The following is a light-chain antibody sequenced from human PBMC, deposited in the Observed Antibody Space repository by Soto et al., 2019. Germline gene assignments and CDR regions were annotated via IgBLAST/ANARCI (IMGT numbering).Light chain of an antibody. CDR2: DVS. Sequence: EIVLTQSPATLSLSPGERATLSCRASQSVTKCLAWYQQKPGQAPRLLIYDVSSRAPGIAARFSGSGSGTDFTLTISSLEPEDFAVYYCQQCNNWPPITFGRGTRLEIK. V-gene: IGKV3-11*01. J-gene: IGKJ5*01. CDR3: QQCNNWPPIT. CDR1: QSVTKC.